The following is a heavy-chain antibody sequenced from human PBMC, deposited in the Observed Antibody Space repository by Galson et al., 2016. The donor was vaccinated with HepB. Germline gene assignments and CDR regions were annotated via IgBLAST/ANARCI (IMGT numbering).Heavy chain of an antibody. V-gene: IGHV1-69*02. CDR2: IIPLLGIA. CDR1: GGTFNKYI. D-gene: IGHD5-12*01. CDR3: ARVVDGEVTVATWSWFDP. J-gene: IGHJ5*02. Sequence: SVKVSCKASGGTFNKYIINWVRQAPGQGLEWMGRIIPLLGIANYAQKFQGRVIMTTEKSTSTAYMELSSLRSDDTAVYYCARVVDGEVTVATWSWFDPWGQGTLVTVSS.